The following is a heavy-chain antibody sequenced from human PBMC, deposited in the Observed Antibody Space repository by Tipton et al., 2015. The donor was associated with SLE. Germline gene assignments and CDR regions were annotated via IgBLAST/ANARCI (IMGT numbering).Heavy chain of an antibody. D-gene: IGHD3-22*01. CDR1: GFNFSSYE. Sequence: GSLRLSCEASGFNFSSYEMNWDRQAPGKGLEWVSYISRSGSTIYYADSVKGRFTISRDNAKNSLYLQMNSLRAEDTAVYYCARHITMIDYWGQGTLVTVPS. V-gene: IGHV3-48*03. CDR2: ISRSGSTI. J-gene: IGHJ4*02. CDR3: ARHITMIDY.